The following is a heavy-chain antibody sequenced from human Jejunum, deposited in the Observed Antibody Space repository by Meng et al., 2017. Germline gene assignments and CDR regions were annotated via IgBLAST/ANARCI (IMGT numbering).Heavy chain of an antibody. CDR3: ARDMPYSSGSFDF. V-gene: IGHV1-3*01. J-gene: IGHJ4*02. D-gene: IGHD3-10*01. CDR1: GFSVISDD. CDR2: ITAGNGNT. Sequence: VQVVESGAEVKKPGASVKVSCRASGFSVISDDIYWVRQAPGQSLEWMGWITAGNGNTKYSQKFQGRVTITRDTSASTAYMELSSLRFEDTAVYYCARDMPYSSGSFDFWGQGTLVTVSS.